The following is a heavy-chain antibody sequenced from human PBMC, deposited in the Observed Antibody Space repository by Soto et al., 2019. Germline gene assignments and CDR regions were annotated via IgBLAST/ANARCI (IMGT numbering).Heavy chain of an antibody. J-gene: IGHJ2*01. D-gene: IGHD6-19*01. CDR2: IIPIFGTA. CDR1: GGTFSSYA. V-gene: IGHV1-69*01. CDR3: ARDNGAPGGIYSSGWYIPFFL. Sequence: QVQLVQSGAEVKKPGSSVKVSCKASGGTFSSYAISWVRQAPGQGLEWMGGIIPIFGTANYAQKFQGRVTITADESTSTAYMQLSSLRSEDTAVYYCARDNGAPGGIYSSGWYIPFFLWGRGTLVTVSS.